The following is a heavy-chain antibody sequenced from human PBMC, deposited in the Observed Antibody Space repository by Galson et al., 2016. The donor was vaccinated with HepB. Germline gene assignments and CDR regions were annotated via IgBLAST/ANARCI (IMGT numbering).Heavy chain of an antibody. V-gene: IGHV4-59*01. D-gene: IGHD3-16*01. CDR3: ARFGGSRNAFDV. J-gene: IGHJ3*01. Sequence: SETLSLTCSITGGSIGTYYWSWIRQPPGEGLEWLGSIYFSVTTNYNPSLKRRVTISGDTPKKQFSLKLRSVTAADTALYYCARFGGSRNAFDVWGQGTMVTVSS. CDR2: IYFSVTT. CDR1: GGSIGTYY.